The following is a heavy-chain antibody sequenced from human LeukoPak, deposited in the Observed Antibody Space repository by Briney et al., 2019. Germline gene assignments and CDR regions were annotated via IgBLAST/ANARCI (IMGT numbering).Heavy chain of an antibody. J-gene: IGHJ4*02. V-gene: IGHV4-39*02. CDR3: ASQVRYGAGSYFNY. CDR1: GGSFSSYY. Sequence: PSETLSLTCAVYGGSFSSYYWGWIRQPPGKGLEWIGSIYYSGSTYYNPSLKSRVTISVDTSKNHFSLKLSSVTAADTAVYYCASQVRYGAGSYFNYWGQGTLVTVSS. CDR2: IYYSGST. D-gene: IGHD3-10*01.